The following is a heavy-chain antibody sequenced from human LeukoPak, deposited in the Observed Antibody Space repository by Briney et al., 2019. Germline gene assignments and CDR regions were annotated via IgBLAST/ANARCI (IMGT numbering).Heavy chain of an antibody. CDR3: ARDDDYGESPPFDY. D-gene: IGHD4-17*01. CDR2: VSYDGSNI. CDR1: GFTFSTYV. J-gene: IGHJ4*02. V-gene: IGHV3-30-3*01. Sequence: LSGRSLRLSCAASGFTFSTYVIHWVRQAPGKGLEWVAVVSYDGSNIYYADSVKGRFTISRDNSNNTLFLQMNSLRAEDTAVYFCARDDDYGESPPFDYWGQGTLVTVSS.